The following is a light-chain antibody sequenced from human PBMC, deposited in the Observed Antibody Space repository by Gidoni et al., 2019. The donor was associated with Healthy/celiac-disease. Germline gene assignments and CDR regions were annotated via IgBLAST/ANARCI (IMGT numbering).Light chain of an antibody. V-gene: IGKV1-5*03. CDR3: QQYNSYSWT. CDR2: KAS. Sequence: IQMPHSPSTLSASVGDRVTITCRASQSISSWLAWYQQKPGKAPKLLIYKASSLESGVPSRCSGSGSGTEFTLTISSMQPDDFATYYCQQYNSYSWTFXQXTKVEIK. J-gene: IGKJ1*01. CDR1: QSISSW.